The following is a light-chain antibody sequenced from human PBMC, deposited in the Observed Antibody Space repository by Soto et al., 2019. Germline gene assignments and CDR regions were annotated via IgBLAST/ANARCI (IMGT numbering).Light chain of an antibody. CDR2: GAS. CDR1: QSVSSSY. Sequence: EIVLTQSPGTLSLSPGERATLSCRASQSVSSSYLAWYQQKPGQAPRLLIYGASSRATGIPDRFSGSGSGTDFTLTISRLEPEDFAVHYCQQYGSSPRITFGQRTRLEIK. V-gene: IGKV3-20*01. J-gene: IGKJ5*01. CDR3: QQYGSSPRIT.